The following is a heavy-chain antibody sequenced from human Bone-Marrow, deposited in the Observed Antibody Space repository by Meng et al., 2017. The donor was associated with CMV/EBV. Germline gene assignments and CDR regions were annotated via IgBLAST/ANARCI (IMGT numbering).Heavy chain of an antibody. CDR2: ISYDGSNK. J-gene: IGHJ6*02. CDR3: ARGLYCSSTSCYRFYYYYGMDV. CDR1: GFTFSSYA. D-gene: IGHD2-2*01. V-gene: IGHV3-30-3*01. Sequence: GESLKISCAASGFTFSSYAMHWVRQAPGKGLEWVAVISYDGSNKYYADSVNGRFTISRDNSKTTLYLQMNSLRAEDTAVYYCARGLYCSSTSCYRFYYYYGMDVWGQGTTVTVSS.